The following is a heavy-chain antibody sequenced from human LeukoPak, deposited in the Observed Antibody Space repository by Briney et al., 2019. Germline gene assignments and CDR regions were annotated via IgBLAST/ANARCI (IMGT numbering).Heavy chain of an antibody. J-gene: IGHJ4*02. Sequence: GGSLRLSCAASGFTFSSYSMNWVRQAPGKGLEWVSYISSSSSTIYYADSVKGRFSISRDNAKNSLFLQMNSLRTEDTALYYCTKGATYYYDSSGYYNPGYWGQGTLVTVSS. CDR2: ISSSSSTI. D-gene: IGHD3-22*01. V-gene: IGHV3-48*01. CDR1: GFTFSSYS. CDR3: TKGATYYYDSSGYYNPGY.